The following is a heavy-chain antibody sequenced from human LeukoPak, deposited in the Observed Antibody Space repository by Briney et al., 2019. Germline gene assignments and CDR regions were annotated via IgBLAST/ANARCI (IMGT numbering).Heavy chain of an antibody. J-gene: IGHJ4*02. CDR3: ARGGPGYCTNGVCYTRKGFDY. V-gene: IGHV3-20*04. D-gene: IGHD2-8*01. CDR2: IICNGGST. Sequence: GGSLTLSCSASGVTFDDYGMSWVRQAPGQGLEWVSGIICNGGSTVYAYFVKGRFSISRDNAKNYLYLQMNSLRAEDTALYYCARGGPGYCTNGVCYTRKGFDYWGQGTLVSVSS. CDR1: GVTFDDYG.